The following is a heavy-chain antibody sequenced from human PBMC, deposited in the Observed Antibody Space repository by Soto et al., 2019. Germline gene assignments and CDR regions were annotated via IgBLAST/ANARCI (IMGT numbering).Heavy chain of an antibody. V-gene: IGHV3-30*04. D-gene: IGHD2-15*01. Sequence: QVQLVESGGGVVQPGRSLRLSCAASGFTFSNYAMHWVRQAPGKGLECVAVISYNGGNRFYRDYVKGRFTISRDNSKNTVHLQIDSLRYEDAAVYYWARGDREDTAVVIGVRPGEYGGDVWGQGTTVTVSS. CDR1: GFTFSNYA. J-gene: IGHJ6*02. CDR2: ISYNGGNR. CDR3: ARGDREDTAVVIGVRPGEYGGDV.